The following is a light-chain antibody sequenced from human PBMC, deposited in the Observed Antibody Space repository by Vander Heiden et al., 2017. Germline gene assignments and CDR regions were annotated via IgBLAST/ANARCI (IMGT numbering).Light chain of an antibody. Sequence: EIVITQSPATLSVSPGERATLSCRASQSVSSNLAWYQQKPGQAPRLLIYDASTRATGIPARFSGSGSGTEFTLTISSLQSEDFAVYYCQQYNNWPSITFGPGTKVDIK. J-gene: IGKJ3*01. V-gene: IGKV3-15*01. CDR1: QSVSSN. CDR2: DAS. CDR3: QQYNNWPSIT.